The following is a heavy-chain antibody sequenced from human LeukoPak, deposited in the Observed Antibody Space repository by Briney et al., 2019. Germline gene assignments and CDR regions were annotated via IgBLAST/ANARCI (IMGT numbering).Heavy chain of an antibody. D-gene: IGHD1-14*01. CDR2: VHPNSGNT. CDR1: GYPFSTYE. J-gene: IGHJ5*02. CDR3: AIGPRNDP. Sequence: ASVKVSCKTSGYPFSTYEINWVRRAAGQGLEWMGWVHPNSGNTAYAQKFQGRVTMTRDTSISTAYMELSGLRSDDTAVYICAIGPRNDPWGQGTLVTVSS. V-gene: IGHV1-8*01.